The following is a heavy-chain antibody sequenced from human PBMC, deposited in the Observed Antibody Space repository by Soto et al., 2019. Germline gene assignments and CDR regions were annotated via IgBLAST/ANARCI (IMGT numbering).Heavy chain of an antibody. Sequence: EVQLVESGGGLVQPGGSLRLTCAASGFTFSGHWMHWVRQAPGKGLVWVSRINFDGSSTRYAVPVKGRFTISRENAKNTLYLEMNSMRAEDTAVYYCARDICPQGSSFDYYMDVWGKGTTVTVSS. V-gene: IGHV3-74*01. J-gene: IGHJ6*03. CDR1: GFTFSGHW. D-gene: IGHD2-15*01. CDR2: INFDGSST. CDR3: ARDICPQGSSFDYYMDV.